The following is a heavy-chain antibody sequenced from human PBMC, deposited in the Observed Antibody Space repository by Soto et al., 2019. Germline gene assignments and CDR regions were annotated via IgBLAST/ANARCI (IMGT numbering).Heavy chain of an antibody. J-gene: IGHJ3*01. V-gene: IGHV3-23*01. CDR2: IGGAGSNI. D-gene: IGHD3-3*01. Sequence: PGGSLRLSCAASGFTFSEYAMTWVRQAPGKGLEWVSVIGGAGSNIYYADSVEGRFTVSRDDSKNTLYLRMDSLRVEDTAVYYCAKDFVSRNGPSDPSDRWGPGPMVTLSS. CDR3: AKDFVSRNGPSDPSDR. CDR1: GFTFSEYA.